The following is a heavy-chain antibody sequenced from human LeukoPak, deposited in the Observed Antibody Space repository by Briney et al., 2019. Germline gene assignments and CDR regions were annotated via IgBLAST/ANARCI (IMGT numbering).Heavy chain of an antibody. CDR2: ISSSSTI. J-gene: IGHJ4*02. Sequence: GGSLRLSCAASGFTFSSYSMYWVRQAPGKGLEWVSYISSSSTIYYADSVKGRFTISRDNAKNSLYLQMNSLRAEDTAVYYCARDLGRGDIVVVPAATRRGYWGQGTLVTVSS. V-gene: IGHV3-48*01. CDR1: GFTFSSYS. D-gene: IGHD2-2*01. CDR3: ARDLGRGDIVVVPAATRRGY.